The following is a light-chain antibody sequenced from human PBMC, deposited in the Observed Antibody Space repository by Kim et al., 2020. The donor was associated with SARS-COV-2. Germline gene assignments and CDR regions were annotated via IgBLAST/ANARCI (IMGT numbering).Light chain of an antibody. J-gene: IGLJ3*02. CDR2: DNT. CDR1: RSTIGAGYD. Sequence: RVTISCTGSRSTIGAGYDVHWYQQLPGTAPKGLIYDNTNRRSGVPDRFSGSKSGTSASLAITGLQAEDEAVYYCQSYDSSLSGWVFGGGTQLTVL. V-gene: IGLV1-40*01. CDR3: QSYDSSLSGWV.